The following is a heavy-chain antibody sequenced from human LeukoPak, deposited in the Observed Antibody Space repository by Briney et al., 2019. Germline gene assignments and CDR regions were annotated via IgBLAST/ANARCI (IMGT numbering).Heavy chain of an antibody. Sequence: GGSLRLSCTVSGFTVSTNSMSWVRQAPGKGLEWVSSISSSSSYIYYADSVKGRFTISRDNAKNSLYLQMNSLRAEDTAVYYCARVGLYSNYNNWFDPWGQGTLVTVSS. CDR1: GFTVSTNS. CDR2: ISSSSSYI. D-gene: IGHD4-11*01. J-gene: IGHJ5*02. CDR3: ARVGLYSNYNNWFDP. V-gene: IGHV3-21*01.